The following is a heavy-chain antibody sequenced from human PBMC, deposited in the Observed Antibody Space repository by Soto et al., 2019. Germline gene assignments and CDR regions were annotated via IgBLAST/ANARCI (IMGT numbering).Heavy chain of an antibody. CDR2: IYYSGST. J-gene: IGHJ4*02. Sequence: SETLCLTSTVSGGYIRSRCCCWIWNRQHPGKGLEWIGYIYYSGSTNYNPSLKSRVTISVDTSKNQFSLKLSSVTAADTAVYYCARDGTFYGSGSYFDYWGQGTLVTVSS. CDR3: ARDGTFYGSGSYFDY. D-gene: IGHD3-10*01. V-gene: IGHV4-61*01. CDR1: GGYIRSRCCC.